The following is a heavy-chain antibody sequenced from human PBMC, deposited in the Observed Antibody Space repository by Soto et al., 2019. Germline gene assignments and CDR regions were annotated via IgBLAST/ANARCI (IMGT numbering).Heavy chain of an antibody. V-gene: IGHV3-23*01. CDR1: GFTFSSYA. J-gene: IGHJ3*02. D-gene: IGHD6-13*01. Sequence: GSLSLSFAASGFTFSSYAMSWVRQAPGKGLEWVSAISGSGGSTYYADSVKGRFTISRDNSKNTLYLQMNSLRAEDTAVYYCANIHKDKYSSSHGDAFDISGQATMVTVSS. CDR3: ANIHKDKYSSSHGDAFDI. CDR2: ISGSGGST.